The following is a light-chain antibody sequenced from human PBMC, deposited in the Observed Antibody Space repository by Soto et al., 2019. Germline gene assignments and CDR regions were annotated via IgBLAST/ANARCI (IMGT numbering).Light chain of an antibody. CDR2: GNN. V-gene: IGLV1-40*01. CDR3: QSYDSSLGSYV. J-gene: IGLJ1*01. Sequence: QSALTQPPSVSGAPGQRVTISCTGSSSNIGAGYDVHWYQELPGTAPKLLIYGNNNRPSGVPDRFSGSMSGTSASLAITGVQAEDEADYYCQSYDSSLGSYVFGSGTKVTVL. CDR1: SSNIGAGYD.